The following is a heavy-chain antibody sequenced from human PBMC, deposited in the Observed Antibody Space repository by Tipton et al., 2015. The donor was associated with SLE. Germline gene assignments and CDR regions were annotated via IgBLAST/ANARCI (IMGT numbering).Heavy chain of an antibody. CDR3: ARQAIAAAGFDY. J-gene: IGHJ4*02. Sequence: LRLSCTVSGGSISSYYWGWIRQPPGKGLEWIGSIYHSGSTYYNPSLKSRVTISVDTSKNQFSLKLSSVTAADTAVYYCARQAIAAAGFDYWGQGTLVTVSS. CDR2: IYHSGST. V-gene: IGHV4-38-2*02. CDR1: GGSISSYY. D-gene: IGHD6-13*01.